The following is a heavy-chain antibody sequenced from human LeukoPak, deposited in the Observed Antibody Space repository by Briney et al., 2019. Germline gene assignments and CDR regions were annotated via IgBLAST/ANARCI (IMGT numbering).Heavy chain of an antibody. J-gene: IGHJ4*02. Sequence: ASVKVSCKASGYTFTGYYMHWVRQAPGQGLEWMGWINPNNGGTDYAQKFQGRVTMTLDTSISTGYMELSRLRSDDTAIYFCARVDGGEWYYFDYWGQGTLVTVFS. CDR2: INPNNGGT. D-gene: IGHD2-8*02. CDR1: GYTFTGYY. CDR3: ARVDGGEWYYFDY. V-gene: IGHV1-2*02.